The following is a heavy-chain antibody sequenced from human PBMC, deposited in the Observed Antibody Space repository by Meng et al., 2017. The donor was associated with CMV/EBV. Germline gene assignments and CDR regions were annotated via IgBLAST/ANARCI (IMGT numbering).Heavy chain of an antibody. V-gene: IGHV3-30*02. CDR2: IRYDGTNK. D-gene: IGHD5-24*01. Sequence: GRSLKISCAASGFTFSSYGMHWVRQAPGKGLEWVAFIRYDGTNKYYTDSVKGRFTISRDNSKNTLYLQMNSLRAEDTAVYYCAKDFMEGEMATISGDYWGQGTLVTVSS. J-gene: IGHJ4*02. CDR3: AKDFMEGEMATISGDY. CDR1: GFTFSSYG.